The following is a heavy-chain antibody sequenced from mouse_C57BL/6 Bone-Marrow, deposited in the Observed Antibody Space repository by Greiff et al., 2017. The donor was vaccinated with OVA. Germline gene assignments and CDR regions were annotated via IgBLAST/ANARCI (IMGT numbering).Heavy chain of an antibody. J-gene: IGHJ3*01. V-gene: IGHV1-72*01. CDR3: ARGTYYYGSSPAWFAY. Sequence: QVQLQQPGAELVKPGASVKLSCKASGYTFTSYWMHWVKQRPGRGLEWIGRIDPNSGGTKYNEKFTSKATLTVDKPSITAYMQLSSLTSEDSAVYYGARGTYYYGSSPAWFAYWGQGTLVTVSA. CDR2: IDPNSGGT. D-gene: IGHD1-1*01. CDR1: GYTFTSYW.